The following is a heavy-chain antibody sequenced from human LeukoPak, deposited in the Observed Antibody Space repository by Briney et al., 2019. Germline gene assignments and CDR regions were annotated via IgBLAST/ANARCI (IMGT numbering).Heavy chain of an antibody. D-gene: IGHD3-10*01. J-gene: IGHJ3*02. V-gene: IGHV1-69*13. CDR3: ARRGGVNDAFDI. CDR2: IIAMFGTA. CDR1: GYTFTSYG. Sequence: SVKVSCKASGYTFTSYGISWVRQAPGQGLEWMGGIIAMFGTANYAQKFQGRVTITADESTSTAYMELSSLRSEDTAVYYCARRGGVNDAFDIWGQGTMVTVSS.